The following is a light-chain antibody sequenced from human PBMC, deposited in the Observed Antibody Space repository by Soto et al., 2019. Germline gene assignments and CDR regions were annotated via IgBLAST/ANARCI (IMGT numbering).Light chain of an antibody. Sequence: EIVMTQSPATLSVSPGERATISCSASQSVSSNLAWYQQKPGQAPRLLIYGSSTRATGIPTRFSGSGSGTEFTITISSLQSEDFAVYYCQQYNNWPLTFGGGKKVEIQ. CDR3: QQYNNWPLT. V-gene: IGKV3-15*01. J-gene: IGKJ4*01. CDR2: GSS. CDR1: QSVSSN.